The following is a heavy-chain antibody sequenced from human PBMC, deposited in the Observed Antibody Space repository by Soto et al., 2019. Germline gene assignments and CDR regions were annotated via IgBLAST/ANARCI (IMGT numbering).Heavy chain of an antibody. CDR2: IIPIFGTA. J-gene: IGHJ4*02. V-gene: IGHV1-69*01. CDR1: GGTFSSYA. Sequence: QVQLVQSGAEVKKPGSSVKVSCKASGGTFSSYAISWVRQAPGQGLEWMGGIIPIFGTANYAQKFQGRVTITADESTSTAYMELSSLRSEDTAVYYCERDTRSDYYDSSGYYYWGQGTLVTVSS. CDR3: ERDTRSDYYDSSGYYY. D-gene: IGHD3-22*01.